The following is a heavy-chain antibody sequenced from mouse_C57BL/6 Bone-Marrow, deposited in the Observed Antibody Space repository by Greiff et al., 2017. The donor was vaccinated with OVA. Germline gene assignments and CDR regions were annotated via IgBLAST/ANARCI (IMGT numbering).Heavy chain of an antibody. D-gene: IGHD6-5*01. Sequence: QVQLQQSGAELVRPGTSVKVSCKASGYSFTNYLIEWVKQRPGQGLEWIGMINPGSGGTNYNEKFKGKATLTEDKSSSPAYLQLSSLTSEDSAVYFCARERLWGNYWYFDFWGTGTTVTVSS. V-gene: IGHV1-54*01. J-gene: IGHJ1*03. CDR1: GYSFTNYL. CDR2: INPGSGGT. CDR3: ARERLWGNYWYFDF.